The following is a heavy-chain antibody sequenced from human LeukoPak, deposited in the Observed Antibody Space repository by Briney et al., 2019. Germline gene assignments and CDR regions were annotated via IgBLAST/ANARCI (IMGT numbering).Heavy chain of an antibody. D-gene: IGHD3-10*01. CDR2: IASDGSDK. J-gene: IGHJ4*02. CDR3: AKGVRGVIAYYLDY. Sequence: GRSLRLSCAASGFTFSSYVMHWVRQAPGKGLEWVAVIASDGSDKYYADFGKGRFTISRDNSKNQLYLQMNSLRDEGTAVYFCAKGVRGVIAYYLDYWGQGTLVTVSS. CDR1: GFTFSSYV. V-gene: IGHV3-30*18.